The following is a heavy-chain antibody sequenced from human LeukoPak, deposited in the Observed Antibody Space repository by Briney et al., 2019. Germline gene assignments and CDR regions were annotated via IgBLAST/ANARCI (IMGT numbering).Heavy chain of an antibody. Sequence: PGGSLRLSCAASGFTFDDYAMHWVRQARGKGLEWVSGISWNSVSIGYADSVKGRFTISRDNAKNSLYLHMNSLRAEDMALYYCAKDRHYSMKNTFDIWGQGTMVTVSS. CDR2: ISWNSVSI. D-gene: IGHD1-26*01. CDR1: GFTFDDYA. J-gene: IGHJ3*02. CDR3: AKDRHYSMKNTFDI. V-gene: IGHV3-9*03.